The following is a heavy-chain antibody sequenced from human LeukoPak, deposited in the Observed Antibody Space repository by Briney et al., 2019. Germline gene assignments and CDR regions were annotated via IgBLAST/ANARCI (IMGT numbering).Heavy chain of an antibody. Sequence: GGSLRLSCAASGFTFSSYGMHWVRQAPGKGLEWVAFIRYDGSNKYYADSVKGRFTISRDNSKNTLYLQMNSLRAEDTAVYYCAKDRSSSSRSDWFDPWGQGTLVTVSS. D-gene: IGHD6-13*01. CDR1: GFTFSSYG. J-gene: IGHJ5*02. CDR2: IRYDGSNK. CDR3: AKDRSSSSRSDWFDP. V-gene: IGHV3-30*02.